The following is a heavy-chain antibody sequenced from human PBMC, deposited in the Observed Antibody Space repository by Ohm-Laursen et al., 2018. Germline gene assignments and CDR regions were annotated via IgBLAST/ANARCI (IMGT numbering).Heavy chain of an antibody. CDR3: AKMNYSGTSYYGMDV. V-gene: IGHV3-30*18. CDR1: GFTFSSYG. CDR2: ISYHGSDK. D-gene: IGHD4-23*01. Sequence: SLRLSCTASGFTFSSYGMHWVRQAPGKGLEWVAVISYHGSDKSYADSVKDRFTISRDNSKNTLSLQMNSLRAEDTAVYYCAKMNYSGTSYYGMDVWGQGTTVIVSS. J-gene: IGHJ6*02.